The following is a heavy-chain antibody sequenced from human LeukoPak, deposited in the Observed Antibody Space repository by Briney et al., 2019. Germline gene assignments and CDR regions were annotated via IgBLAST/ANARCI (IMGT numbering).Heavy chain of an antibody. Sequence: GSSVKVSCKASGGTFGSYTISWVRQAPGQGLEWMGRIIPILGIANYAQKFQGRVTITADKSTSTAYMELSSLRSEDTAVYYCASSRWGIVVVPAAFDYWGQGTLVTVSS. CDR2: IIPILGIA. V-gene: IGHV1-69*02. D-gene: IGHD2-2*01. CDR3: ASSRWGIVVVPAAFDY. CDR1: GGTFGSYT. J-gene: IGHJ4*02.